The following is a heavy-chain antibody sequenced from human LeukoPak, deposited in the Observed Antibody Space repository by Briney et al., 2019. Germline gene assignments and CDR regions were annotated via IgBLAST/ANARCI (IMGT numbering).Heavy chain of an antibody. CDR2: IYYSGST. CDR1: GGSISSYY. CDR3: ARLGYCSGGSCYSLLLDY. Sequence: SETLSLTCTVSGGSISSYYWSWIRQPPGKGLEWVGYIYYSGSTNYNTSLKRRVTISVDTSKNQFSLKLSSVTAADTAVYYCARLGYCSGGSCYSLLLDYWGQGTLVTVSS. D-gene: IGHD2-15*01. J-gene: IGHJ4*02. V-gene: IGHV4-59*01.